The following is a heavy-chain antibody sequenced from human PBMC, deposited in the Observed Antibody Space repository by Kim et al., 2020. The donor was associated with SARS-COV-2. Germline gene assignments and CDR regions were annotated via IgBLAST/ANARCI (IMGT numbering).Heavy chain of an antibody. J-gene: IGHJ4*01. CDR3: AKELDYYDSSGLVDY. CDR2: ISYDGSNK. Sequence: GGSLRLSCAASGFTFSSYGMHWVRQAPGKGLEWVAVISYDGSNKYYADSVKGRFTISRDNSKNTLYLQMNSLRAEDTAVYYCAKELDYYDSSGLVDYWG. V-gene: IGHV3-30*18. CDR1: GFTFSSYG. D-gene: IGHD3-22*01.